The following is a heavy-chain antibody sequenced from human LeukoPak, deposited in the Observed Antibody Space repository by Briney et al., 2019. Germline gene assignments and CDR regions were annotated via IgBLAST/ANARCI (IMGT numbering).Heavy chain of an antibody. J-gene: IGHJ4*02. CDR1: GFTFSSYV. CDR2: ISGSGGST. V-gene: IGHV3-23*01. CDR3: AKGLIRGYSYGPSDY. D-gene: IGHD5-18*01. Sequence: GGSLRLSCAASGFTFSSYVMSWVRQAPGKGLEWVSAISGSGGSTYYADSVKGRFTISRDNSKNTLYLQMNSLRAEDTAVYYCAKGLIRGYSYGPSDYWGQGTLVTVSS.